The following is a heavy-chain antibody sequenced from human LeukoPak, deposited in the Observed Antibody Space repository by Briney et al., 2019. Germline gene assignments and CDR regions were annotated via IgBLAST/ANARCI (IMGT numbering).Heavy chain of an antibody. D-gene: IGHD3-22*01. CDR2: ISWNSGSI. Sequence: GRSLRLSCAASGFTFDDYAMHWVRQAPGKGLEWVSGISWNSGSIGYADSVKGRFTISRDNAKNSLYPQMNSLRAEDMALYYCAKEGYYDYYMDVWGKGTTVTVSS. CDR3: AKEGYYDYYMDV. J-gene: IGHJ6*03. V-gene: IGHV3-9*03. CDR1: GFTFDDYA.